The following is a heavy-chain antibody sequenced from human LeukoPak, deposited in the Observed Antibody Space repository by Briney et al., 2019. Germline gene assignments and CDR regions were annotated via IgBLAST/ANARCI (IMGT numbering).Heavy chain of an antibody. CDR2: MSFNGNI. J-gene: IGHJ4*02. CDR3: MRLNTYGLYLDY. V-gene: IGHV4-39*07. Sequence: SETLSLTCSVSGDSITNTNYYWGWVRQSPEKNLEWIVSMSFNGNIFYNPSLQSRVTISPDTFKNHFSLNLRSVTAADTAIYYCMRLNTYGLYLDYWGQGRLVTVSS. CDR1: GDSITNTNYY. D-gene: IGHD3-10*01.